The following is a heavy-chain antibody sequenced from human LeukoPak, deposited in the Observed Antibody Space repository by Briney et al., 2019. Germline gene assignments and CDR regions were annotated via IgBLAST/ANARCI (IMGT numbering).Heavy chain of an antibody. CDR1: GYTFTSYG. Sequence: GASVKVSCKASGYTFTSYGISWVRQAPGQGLEWMGWISAYNGNTNYAQKFQGRVTMTRDTSISTAYMELSRLRSDDTAVYYCARQNDDDFWSGMYYFDYWGQGTLVTVSS. V-gene: IGHV1-18*01. J-gene: IGHJ4*02. CDR3: ARQNDDDFWSGMYYFDY. D-gene: IGHD3-3*01. CDR2: ISAYNGNT.